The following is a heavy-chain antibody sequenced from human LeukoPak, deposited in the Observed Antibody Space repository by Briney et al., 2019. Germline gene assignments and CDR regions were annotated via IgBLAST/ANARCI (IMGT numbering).Heavy chain of an antibody. CDR3: ARVVYCSGGSCHIFAFDI. Sequence: GGSLRLSCVASGFTFSTYTMNWIRQAPGKGLEWVSGSIGSGGSAFYADSVKGRFSISRDTSKNTLFLHMNNLRAGDTAVYYCARVVYCSGGSCHIFAFDIWGQGTMVTVSS. D-gene: IGHD2-15*01. J-gene: IGHJ3*02. V-gene: IGHV3-23*01. CDR1: GFTFSTYT. CDR2: SIGSGGSA.